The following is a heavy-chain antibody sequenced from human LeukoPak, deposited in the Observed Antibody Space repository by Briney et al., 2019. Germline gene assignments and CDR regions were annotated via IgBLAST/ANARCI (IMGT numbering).Heavy chain of an antibody. CDR2: ISWNSGSI. J-gene: IGHJ3*02. CDR3: AKDIVATNLDAFDI. CDR1: GFTFDDYA. Sequence: GGSLRLSCAASGFTFDDYAIHWVRQAPGKGLEWVSGISWNSGSIGYADSVKGRFTISRDNAKNSLYLQMNSLRAEDTALYYCAKDIVATNLDAFDIWGQGTMVTVSS. D-gene: IGHD5-12*01. V-gene: IGHV3-9*01.